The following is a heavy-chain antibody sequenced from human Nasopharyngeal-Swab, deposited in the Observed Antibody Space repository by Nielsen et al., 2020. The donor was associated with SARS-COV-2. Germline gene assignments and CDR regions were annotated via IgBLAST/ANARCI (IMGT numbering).Heavy chain of an antibody. D-gene: IGHD6-13*01. CDR3: ARDFPSISSSCPPDY. CDR1: GFTFSSYG. Sequence: GESLKISCAASGFTFSSYGMNWVRQAPGKGLEWVAVIWYDGSNKYYADSVKGRFTISRDNSKNTLYLQMNSLRAEDTAVYYCARDFPSISSSCPPDYWGQGTLVTVSS. CDR2: IWYDGSNK. J-gene: IGHJ4*02. V-gene: IGHV3-33*01.